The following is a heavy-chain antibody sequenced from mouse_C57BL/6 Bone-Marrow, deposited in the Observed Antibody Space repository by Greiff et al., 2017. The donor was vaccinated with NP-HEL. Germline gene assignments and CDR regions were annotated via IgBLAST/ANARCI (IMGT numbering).Heavy chain of an antibody. CDR3: ASSGYYSNYGFAY. CDR2: INPGSGGT. V-gene: IGHV1-54*01. CDR1: GYAFTNYL. Sequence: QVQLQQSGAELVRPGTSVKVSCKASGYAFTNYLIEWVKQRPGQGLEWIGVINPGSGGTNYNEKFKGKATLTADKSSSTAYMQLSSLTSEDSAVYICASSGYYSNYGFAYWGQGTLVTVSA. D-gene: IGHD2-5*01. J-gene: IGHJ3*01.